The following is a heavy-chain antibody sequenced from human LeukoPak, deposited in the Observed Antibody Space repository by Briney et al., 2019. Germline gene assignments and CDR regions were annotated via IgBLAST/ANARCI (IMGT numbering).Heavy chain of an antibody. CDR2: IIPVFDTT. CDR1: GDTFSTYA. Sequence: GASVKDSCKASGDTFSTYAINWVRQAPGQGLEWMGQIIPVFDTTYYEQKMQGRVKITADQTTSTVYMKLSNLRSDDTGVYYCTRAGRSISMVFFVWGQGTLVTVSS. D-gene: IGHD2-8*01. V-gene: IGHV1-69*13. J-gene: IGHJ4*02. CDR3: TRAGRSISMVFFV.